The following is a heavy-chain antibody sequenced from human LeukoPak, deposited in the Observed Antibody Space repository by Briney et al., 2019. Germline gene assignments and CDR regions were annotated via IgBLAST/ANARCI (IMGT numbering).Heavy chain of an antibody. Sequence: GGSLRLSCTASGFTFSSYWMHWVRQGPGKGLVWVSRIYSDGSSTSYADSVKGRFTISRDNAKNTLYLQMNSLRAEDTAVYYCARGVVPETRHYYYYYMDVWGKGTTVTISS. J-gene: IGHJ6*03. D-gene: IGHD2-2*01. V-gene: IGHV3-74*01. CDR2: IYSDGSST. CDR1: GFTFSSYW. CDR3: ARGVVPETRHYYYYYMDV.